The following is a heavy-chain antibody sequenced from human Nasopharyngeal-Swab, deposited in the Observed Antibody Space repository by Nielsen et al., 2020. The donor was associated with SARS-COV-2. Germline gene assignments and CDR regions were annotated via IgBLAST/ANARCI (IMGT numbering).Heavy chain of an antibody. Sequence: WVRQAPGQGLEWMGGIIPIFGTANYAQKFQGRVTITADESTSTAYMELSSLRSEDTAVCYCARGFWGRTTGTTRYDAFDIWGQGTMVTVSS. J-gene: IGHJ3*02. V-gene: IGHV1-69*01. D-gene: IGHD1-1*01. CDR2: IIPIFGTA. CDR3: ARGFWGRTTGTTRYDAFDI.